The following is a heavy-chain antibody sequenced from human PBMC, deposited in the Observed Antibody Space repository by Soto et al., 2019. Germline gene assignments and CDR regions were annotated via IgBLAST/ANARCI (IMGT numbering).Heavy chain of an antibody. CDR2: IYYSGFT. J-gene: IGHJ6*02. V-gene: IGHV4-30-4*01. Sequence: SETLSLTCTVSGGSISSGDYYWSWIRQPPGKGLEWIGYIYYSGFTRYNPSLKSRVIISMDSSKNQFSLNLTSVTAADTAVYYCATQGFGVLHGLVDVWGQGTTVTVSS. CDR3: ATQGFGVLHGLVDV. D-gene: IGHD3-10*01. CDR1: GGSISSGDYY.